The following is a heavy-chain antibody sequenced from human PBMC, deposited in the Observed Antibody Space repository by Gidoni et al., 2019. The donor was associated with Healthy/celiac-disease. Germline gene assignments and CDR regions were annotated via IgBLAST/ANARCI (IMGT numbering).Heavy chain of an antibody. D-gene: IGHD4-17*01. Sequence: QVQLQQWGAGLLKPSETLARTCAVYGGSFSGYYWSWIRPPPGKGLEWIGEINHSGSTNYNPSLKSRVTISVDTSKNQFSLKLSSVTAADTAVYYCARALDYGDYVGGDDAFDIWGQGTMVTVSS. CDR2: INHSGST. CDR1: GGSFSGYY. CDR3: ARALDYGDYVGGDDAFDI. V-gene: IGHV4-34*01. J-gene: IGHJ3*02.